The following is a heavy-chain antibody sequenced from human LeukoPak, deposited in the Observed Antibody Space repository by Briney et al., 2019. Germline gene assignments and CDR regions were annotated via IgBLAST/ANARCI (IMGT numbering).Heavy chain of an antibody. CDR3: ALPFDYGDYLDY. J-gene: IGHJ4*02. CDR2: IRYDGSNK. Sequence: GGSLRLSCAASGFTFSSYGMHWVRQAPGKGLEWVAFIRYDGSNKYYADSVKGRFTISRDNSKNTLYLQMNSLRAGDTAVYYCALPFDYGDYLDYWGQGTLVTVSS. CDR1: GFTFSSYG. D-gene: IGHD4-17*01. V-gene: IGHV3-30*02.